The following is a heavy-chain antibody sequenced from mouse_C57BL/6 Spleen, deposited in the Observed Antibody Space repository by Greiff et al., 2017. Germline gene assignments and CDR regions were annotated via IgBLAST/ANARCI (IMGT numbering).Heavy chain of an antibody. D-gene: IGHD3-3*01. Sequence: EVKLVESGGGLVQPGGSLSLSCAASGFTFTDYYMSWVRQPPGKALEWLGFIRNKANGYTTEYSASVKGRFTISRDNSQSILYLQMNALRAEDSSTYYCARGGTLDYWGQGTTLTVSS. CDR3: ARGGTLDY. J-gene: IGHJ2*01. CDR1: GFTFTDYY. CDR2: IRNKANGYTT. V-gene: IGHV7-3*01.